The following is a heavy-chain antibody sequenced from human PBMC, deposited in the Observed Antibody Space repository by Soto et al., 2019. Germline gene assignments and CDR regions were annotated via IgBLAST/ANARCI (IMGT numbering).Heavy chain of an antibody. CDR2: INPNSGGT. CDR3: ARGGSQGGGYNWFDP. CDR1: GYTFTGYY. D-gene: IGHD2-15*01. V-gene: IGHV1-2*04. J-gene: IGHJ5*02. Sequence: QVQLVQSGAEVKKPGASVTVSCKASGYTFTGYYMHWVRQAPGQGLEWMGWINPNSGGTNYAQKFQGWVTMTRDTSISTAYMELSRLRSDDTAVYYCARGGSQGGGYNWFDPWGQGTLVTVSS.